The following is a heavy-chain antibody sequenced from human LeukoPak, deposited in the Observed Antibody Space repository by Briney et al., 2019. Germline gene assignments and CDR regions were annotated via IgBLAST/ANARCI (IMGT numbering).Heavy chain of an antibody. CDR2: ISGSGGAGT. D-gene: IGHD1-26*01. V-gene: IGHV3-23*01. Sequence: PGGSLRLSCAGSGITFSSYAMSWVRQAPGKGLEWVSTISGSGGAGTYYADSVKGRFTVSRDNSRNTLYLPMNSLRAEDTAVYYCVKDRGGSPFYGMDVWGQGTTVTVSS. J-gene: IGHJ6*02. CDR1: GITFSSYA. CDR3: VKDRGGSPFYGMDV.